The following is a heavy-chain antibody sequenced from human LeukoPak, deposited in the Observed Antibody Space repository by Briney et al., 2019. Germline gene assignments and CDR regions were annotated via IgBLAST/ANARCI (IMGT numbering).Heavy chain of an antibody. CDR2: ISDIGTTQ. CDR3: ARDRSKVTAYDDALDI. Sequence: GGSLRLSCAASGFTFSSYELNWVRQAPGKGREWVSYISDIGTTQHYADSVKGRFTISRDNAKNSLYLQMNSLTAEDTAVYYCARDRSKVTAYDDALDIWGQGTMVIVSS. J-gene: IGHJ3*02. V-gene: IGHV3-48*03. CDR1: GFTFSSYE. D-gene: IGHD2-21*02.